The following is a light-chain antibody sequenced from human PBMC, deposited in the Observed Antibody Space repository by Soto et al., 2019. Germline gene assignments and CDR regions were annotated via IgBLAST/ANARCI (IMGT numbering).Light chain of an antibody. V-gene: IGKV3-20*01. CDR3: QQYGSSPRT. Sequence: ENVLTQSPGTLSLSPGERATLSCRASPSVSSSYLAWYQQKPGQAPRLLIYGASSRATGIPDRFSGSGSGTDFTLTISRLEPEDFAVYYCQQYGSSPRTFGQGTKLEIK. CDR1: PSVSSSY. CDR2: GAS. J-gene: IGKJ2*01.